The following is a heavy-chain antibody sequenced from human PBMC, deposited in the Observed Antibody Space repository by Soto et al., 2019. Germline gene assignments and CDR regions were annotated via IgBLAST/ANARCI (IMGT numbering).Heavy chain of an antibody. V-gene: IGHV4-59*08. CDR3: ARVIGYCSSTSCSTRSYYFDN. Sequence: SETLSLTCTVSGGPISSYYWGWIRQPPGKGLEWIGYMYYSGSTNYNPSLKSRVTISVDTSKNQFSLKLSSVTAADTAVYYCARVIGYCSSTSCSTRSYYFDNWGQGTLVTVSS. J-gene: IGHJ4*02. CDR1: GGPISSYY. CDR2: MYYSGST. D-gene: IGHD2-2*01.